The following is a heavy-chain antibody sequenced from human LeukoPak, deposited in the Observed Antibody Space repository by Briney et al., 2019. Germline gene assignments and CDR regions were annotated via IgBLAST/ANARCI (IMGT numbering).Heavy chain of an antibody. CDR1: GYTFTGYY. CDR2: INPNSGGT. J-gene: IGHJ6*02. V-gene: IGHV1-2*02. CDR3: ARDQGVAHYYGMDV. Sequence: ASVKVSCKASGYTFTGYYMHWVRQATGQGLEWMGWINPNSGGTNYAQKFQGRVTMTRDTSISTAYMELSRLRSDDTAVYYCARDQGVAHYYGMDVWGQGTTVTVSS.